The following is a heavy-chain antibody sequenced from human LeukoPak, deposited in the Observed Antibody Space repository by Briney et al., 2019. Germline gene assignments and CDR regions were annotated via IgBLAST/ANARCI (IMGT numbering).Heavy chain of an antibody. J-gene: IGHJ6*02. CDR1: GGSFSGYY. Sequence: SETLSLTCAVYGGSFSGYYWSWIRQPPGKGLEWIGEINHSGSTNYNPSLKSRVTISVDTSKNQFSLKLSSVTAADTAVYYCARRSVGPYYYYYYGMDVWGQGTTVTVPS. CDR2: INHSGST. CDR3: ARRSVGPYYYYYYGMDV. V-gene: IGHV4-34*01. D-gene: IGHD2-15*01.